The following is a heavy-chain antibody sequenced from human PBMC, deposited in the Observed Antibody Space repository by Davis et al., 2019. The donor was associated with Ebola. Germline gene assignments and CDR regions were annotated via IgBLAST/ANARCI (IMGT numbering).Heavy chain of an antibody. CDR2: IIPVFGTP. J-gene: IGHJ4*02. CDR1: GGTFSGYV. CDR3: ARVSREVVVVVATDSYFDY. D-gene: IGHD2-15*01. V-gene: IGHV1-69*13. Sequence: SVKVSCKASGGTFSGYVINWVRQAPGQGLEWMGGIIPVFGTPNYAQKFQDRVTITADESTSTVYMELSSLRSEDTAVYYCARVSREVVVVVATDSYFDYWGQGTLVTVSS.